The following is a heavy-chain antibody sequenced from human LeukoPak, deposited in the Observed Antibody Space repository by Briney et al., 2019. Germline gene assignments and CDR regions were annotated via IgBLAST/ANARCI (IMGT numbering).Heavy chain of an antibody. D-gene: IGHD3-22*01. V-gene: IGHV4-59*01. Sequence: SETLSLTCTVSGGSISSYYWSWIRQPPGKGLEWIGYIYYSGSTNYNPSLKSRVTISVDTSKNQFSLKLSSVTAADTAVYYCARQPNYYDSSGYFDYWGQGTRVTVSS. J-gene: IGHJ4*02. CDR2: IYYSGST. CDR3: ARQPNYYDSSGYFDY. CDR1: GGSISSYY.